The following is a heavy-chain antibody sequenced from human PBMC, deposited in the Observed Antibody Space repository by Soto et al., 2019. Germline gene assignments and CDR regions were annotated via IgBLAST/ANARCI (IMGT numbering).Heavy chain of an antibody. V-gene: IGHV1-18*01. CDR1: GYTFTSYG. J-gene: IGHJ5*02. CDR2: TSAYNGNT. CDR3: TRDRHSASGSVVNPTSWFDL. Sequence: QVQLVQSGAEVKKPGASVKVSCKASGYTFTSYGITWVRQAPGQGLEWMGWTSAYNGNTNYAQKLQGRVTMTTDTSTSTAYMELRRLRSDDTAVYFCTRDRHSASGSVVNPTSWFDLWGQGSLVTVSS. D-gene: IGHD6-19*01.